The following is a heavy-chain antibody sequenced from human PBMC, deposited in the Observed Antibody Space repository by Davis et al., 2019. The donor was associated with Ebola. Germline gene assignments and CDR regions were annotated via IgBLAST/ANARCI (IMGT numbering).Heavy chain of an antibody. CDR2: VGRNGDDK. CDR3: ARGRARDGINF. J-gene: IGHJ4*02. CDR1: RFTFSNFG. D-gene: IGHD6-6*01. V-gene: IGHV3-48*02. Sequence: GESLKISCVASRFTFSNFGMYWFRQAPGQGLEWVSYVGRNGDDKSYSDSVKGRFTISRDDAKDSLYLYMNSLRDDDTAVYYCARGRARDGINFWGQGTLVTVSS.